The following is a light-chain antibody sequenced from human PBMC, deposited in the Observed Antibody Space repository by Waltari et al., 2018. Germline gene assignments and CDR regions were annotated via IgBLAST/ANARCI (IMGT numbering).Light chain of an antibody. CDR1: QDISNY. Sequence: DIQMTQSPSSPSASGGDGLSVTCQASQDISNYLNWYQPKPGKAPKPLIYDASNLETGVPSRFSGSGSGTDFTFTISSLQPEDIATYYCQQYDNLPLTFGGGTKVEIK. CDR3: QQYDNLPLT. V-gene: IGKV1-33*01. CDR2: DAS. J-gene: IGKJ4*01.